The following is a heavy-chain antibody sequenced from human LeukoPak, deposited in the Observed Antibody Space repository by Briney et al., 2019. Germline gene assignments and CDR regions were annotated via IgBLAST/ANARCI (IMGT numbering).Heavy chain of an antibody. CDR3: ARQSRLEIAAARLHFDY. CDR1: GFPFSDYY. V-gene: IGHV3-11*03. D-gene: IGHD6-13*01. Sequence: RGSPRLSCAASGFPFSDYYMSWICQAPGKGLEWISYISNSNSLTNYADSVKGRFTISRDNAKNSLYLQMNSLRADDTAVYYCARQSRLEIAAARLHFDYWGQKTLFSASS. J-gene: IGHJ4*02. CDR2: ISNSNSLT.